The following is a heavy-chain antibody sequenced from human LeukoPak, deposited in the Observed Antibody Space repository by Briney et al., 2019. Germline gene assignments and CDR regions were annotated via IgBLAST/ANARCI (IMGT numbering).Heavy chain of an antibody. CDR1: GGSFSGYY. J-gene: IGHJ3*02. CDR2: INHSGST. V-gene: IGHV4-34*01. D-gene: IGHD3-10*01. CDR3: ARRGRSFLGGQRGAFDI. Sequence: SETLSLTCAVYGGSFSGYYWSWIRQPPGKGLEWIGEINHSGSTNYNPSLKSRVTISVDTSKNQFSLKLSSVTAADTAVYYCARRGRSFLGGQRGAFDIWGQGTMVTVSS.